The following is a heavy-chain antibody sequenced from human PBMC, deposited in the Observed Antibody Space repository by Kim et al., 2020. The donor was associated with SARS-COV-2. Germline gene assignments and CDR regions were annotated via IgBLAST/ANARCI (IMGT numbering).Heavy chain of an antibody. Sequence: GGSLRLSCAASGFTLSSYALHWVRQAPGKGLEWVAVISYDGRHNYYADSVKGRFTISSENSKNTLSMQMNSLRAEDTAVYHCAGDPWSRLRGLIYSYYAMDVWGQGTTVTVSS. V-gene: IGHV3-30*04. CDR3: AGDPWSRLRGLIYSYYAMDV. CDR2: ISYDGRHN. J-gene: IGHJ6*02. CDR1: GFTLSSYA. D-gene: IGHD3-10*01.